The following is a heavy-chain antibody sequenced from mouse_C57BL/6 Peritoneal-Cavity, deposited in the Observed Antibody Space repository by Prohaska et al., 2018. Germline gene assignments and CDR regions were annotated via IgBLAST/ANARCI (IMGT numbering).Heavy chain of an antibody. CDR1: GYTFTSYW. CDR2: IDPSDSET. V-gene: IGHV1-52*01. CDR3: ARWGGHAIDY. Sequence: QVQLQQPGAELVSPGSSVTLSCKASGYTFTSYWMHWVKQRPIQGLEWIGNIDPSDSETHYNQKFKDKATLTVDKSSSTAYMQLSSLTSEDSAVYYCARWGGHAIDYWGQGTSVTVSS. J-gene: IGHJ4*01.